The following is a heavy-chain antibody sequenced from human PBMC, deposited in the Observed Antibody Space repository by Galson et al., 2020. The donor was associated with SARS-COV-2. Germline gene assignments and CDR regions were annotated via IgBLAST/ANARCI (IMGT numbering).Heavy chain of an antibody. CDR2: ISWDSGTI. D-gene: IGHD3-10*01. CDR1: GFTFDGYA. Sequence: SLKISCAASGFTFDGYAMHWVRQAPGKGLEWVSGISWDSGTIGYADSVNGRFTISRDNAKNSLYLQMNSLRVKDTALYYCAKGPGGSGYYYFGMDVWGRGTTVTVSS. J-gene: IGHJ6*02. CDR3: AKGPGGSGYYYFGMDV. V-gene: IGHV3-9*01.